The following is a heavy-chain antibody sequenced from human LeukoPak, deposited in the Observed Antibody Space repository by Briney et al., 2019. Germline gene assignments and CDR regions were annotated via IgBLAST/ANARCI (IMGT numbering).Heavy chain of an antibody. D-gene: IGHD3-22*01. J-gene: IGHJ4*02. CDR1: GFTFSSYS. V-gene: IGHV3-7*01. Sequence: GGSLRLSCAASGFTFSSYSMNWVRQAPGKGLEWVANIRQDGSAKYYGDSVEGRLTISRDNAKNSLYLQMNSLRAEDTAVYYCARIDSRGSTWDYWGQGTLVTVSS. CDR2: IRQDGSAK. CDR3: ARIDSRGSTWDY.